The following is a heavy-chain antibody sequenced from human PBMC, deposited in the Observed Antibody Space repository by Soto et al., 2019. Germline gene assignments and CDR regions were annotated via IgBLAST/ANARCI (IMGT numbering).Heavy chain of an antibody. D-gene: IGHD6-6*01. CDR2: INPNSGGT. CDR3: ARGGSSSLDY. Sequence: QVQLVQSGAEVKKPGASVKVSCKASGYTFTGYYMHWVRQAPGQGPEWMGWINPNSGGTTYAQKFQGRVTVTRDTSISTAYMELSSLRSDDTAVYYCARGGSSSLDYWGQGTLVTVFS. CDR1: GYTFTGYY. V-gene: IGHV1-2*02. J-gene: IGHJ4*02.